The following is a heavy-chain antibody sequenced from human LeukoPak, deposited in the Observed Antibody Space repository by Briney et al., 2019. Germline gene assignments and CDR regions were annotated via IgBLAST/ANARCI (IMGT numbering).Heavy chain of an antibody. CDR1: GFTFSSYA. Sequence: PGGSLRLSCAASGFTFSSYAMSWVRQAPGKGLEWVSAISGSGGSTHYADSVKGRFTISRDNSKNTLYLQMNSLRAEDTAIYYCAKDLGALLSPTLFDFWGQGTLVTVSS. D-gene: IGHD3-16*01. CDR3: AKDLGALLSPTLFDF. CDR2: ISGSGGST. J-gene: IGHJ4*02. V-gene: IGHV3-23*01.